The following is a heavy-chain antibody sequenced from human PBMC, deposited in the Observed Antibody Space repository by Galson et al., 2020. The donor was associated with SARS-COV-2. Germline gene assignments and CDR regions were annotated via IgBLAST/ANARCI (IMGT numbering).Heavy chain of an antibody. D-gene: IGHD3-22*01. CDR3: TRVVYYDSSGYYPPNY. Sequence: GGSLRLSCTASGFTFGDYAMSWFRQAPGTGLEWVGFIRSKAYGGTTEYAASVKGRFTISRDDSKSIAYLQMNSLKTEDTAVYYCTRVVYYDSSGYYPPNYWGQGTLVTVSS. J-gene: IGHJ4*02. CDR1: GFTFGDYA. V-gene: IGHV3-49*03. CDR2: IRSKAYGGTT.